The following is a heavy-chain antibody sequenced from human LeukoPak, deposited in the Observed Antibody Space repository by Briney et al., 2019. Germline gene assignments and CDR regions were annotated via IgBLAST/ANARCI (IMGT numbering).Heavy chain of an antibody. V-gene: IGHV4-34*01. CDR1: GGSFSGYY. Sequence: SETLSLTCAVYGGSFSGYYWSWIRQPPGKGLEWIGEINHSGSTNYNPSLKSRVTISVDTSKNQFSLKLSSVTAADTAVYYCAKRALGSYYFDYWGQGTLVTVSS. J-gene: IGHJ4*02. D-gene: IGHD3-16*02. CDR2: INHSGST. CDR3: AKRALGSYYFDY.